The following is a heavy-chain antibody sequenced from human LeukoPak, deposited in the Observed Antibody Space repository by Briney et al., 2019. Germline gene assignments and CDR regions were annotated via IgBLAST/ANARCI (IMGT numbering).Heavy chain of an antibody. J-gene: IGHJ5*02. Sequence: GGTLRLSCAASGFTFSIYGMSWVRQAPGKGLEWVSSISGTYDTTDYADSVKGRFTISRDNSKNTLYLQMKSLRVEDTAVYYCAKWGSGSYRRYNWFDPWGQGTPVTVSS. CDR1: GFTFSIYG. V-gene: IGHV3-23*01. D-gene: IGHD3-10*01. CDR3: AKWGSGSYRRYNWFDP. CDR2: ISGTYDTT.